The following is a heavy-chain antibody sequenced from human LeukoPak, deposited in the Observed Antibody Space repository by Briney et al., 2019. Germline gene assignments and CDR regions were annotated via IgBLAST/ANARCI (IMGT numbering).Heavy chain of an antibody. CDR2: ISYDGSNK. J-gene: IGHJ4*02. V-gene: IGHV3-30*04. CDR3: AREDFVDGWLRTVDY. D-gene: IGHD5-12*01. Sequence: GGSLRLSCAASGFTFSSYAMHWVRQAPGKGLEWVAVISYDGSNKYYADSVKGRFTISRDNSKNTLYLQMNSLRAEDTAVYYCAREDFVDGWLRTVDYWGQGTLVTVSS. CDR1: GFTFSSYA.